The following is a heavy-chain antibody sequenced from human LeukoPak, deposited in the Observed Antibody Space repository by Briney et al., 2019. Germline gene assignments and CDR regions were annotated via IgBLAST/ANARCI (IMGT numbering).Heavy chain of an antibody. D-gene: IGHD6-13*01. CDR1: GFTFSSYS. CDR3: ARVAEAAAFDS. CDR2: ISSSSSTI. J-gene: IGHJ4*02. Sequence: GGSLRLSCAASGFTFSSYSMNWVRQAPGKGLEWVSYISSSSSTIYYADSVKGRFTISRDNAKNSLYLQMNSLKPEDTAVYYCARVAEAAAFDSWGQGTLVTVSS. V-gene: IGHV3-48*01.